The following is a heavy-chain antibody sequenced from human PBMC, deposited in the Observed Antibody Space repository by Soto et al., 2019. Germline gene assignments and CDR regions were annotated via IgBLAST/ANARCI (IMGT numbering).Heavy chain of an antibody. CDR2: IIPIFPTP. J-gene: IGHJ6*02. Sequence: QVQLVQSGAEVKKPGSSVTVSCKASGGTFGNSAIRWVRQVPGQGLEWMGGIIPIFPTPDYAQKFKGRVTITADESTSTAYMELTSMRSEYTAVYYWARDEERQQLGGNCDSGIDVWGQGTTVTVSS. CDR1: GGTFGNSA. D-gene: IGHD1-1*01. CDR3: ARDEERQQLGGNCDSGIDV. V-gene: IGHV1-69*12.